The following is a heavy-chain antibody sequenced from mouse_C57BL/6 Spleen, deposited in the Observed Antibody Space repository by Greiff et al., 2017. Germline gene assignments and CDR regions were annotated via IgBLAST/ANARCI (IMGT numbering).Heavy chain of an antibody. CDR3: ARGGYDYDRYFDV. V-gene: IGHV1-7*01. CDR2: INPSSGYT. Sequence: QVHVKQSGAELAKPGASVKLSCKASGYTFTSYWMPWVKQRPGQGLEWIGYINPSSGYTKYNQKFKDKATLTADKSSSTAYMQLSSLTYEDSAVYYCARGGYDYDRYFDVWGTGTTVTVSS. J-gene: IGHJ1*03. CDR1: GYTFTSYW. D-gene: IGHD2-4*01.